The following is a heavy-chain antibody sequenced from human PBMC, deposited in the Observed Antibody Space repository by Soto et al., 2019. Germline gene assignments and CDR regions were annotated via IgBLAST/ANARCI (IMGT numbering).Heavy chain of an antibody. CDR3: ARATQYSSGYYHDAFDI. CDR2: IYSGGST. J-gene: IGHJ3*02. V-gene: IGHV3-66*01. Sequence: GGSLRLSCAASGFTVSSNYMSWVRQAPGKGLEWVSVIYSGGSTYYADSVKGRFTISRDNSKDTLYLQMNSLRAEDTAVYYCARATQYSSGYYHDAFDIWGQGTMVTVSS. D-gene: IGHD3-22*01. CDR1: GFTVSSNY.